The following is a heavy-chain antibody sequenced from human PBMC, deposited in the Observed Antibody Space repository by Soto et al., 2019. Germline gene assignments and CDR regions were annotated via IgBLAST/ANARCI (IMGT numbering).Heavy chain of an antibody. CDR1: GYTFTSYG. D-gene: IGHD2-15*01. Sequence: ASVKVSCKASGYTFTSYGISWVRQAPGQGLEWVGWINPNNDNSDSAQKFQDRVTFTTDTSTSTVYMELRSLTSDDTAFYYCARATTYCRWSDLWGQGTLVTVSS. CDR3: ARATTYCRWSDL. J-gene: IGHJ4*01. CDR2: INPNNDNS. V-gene: IGHV1-18*04.